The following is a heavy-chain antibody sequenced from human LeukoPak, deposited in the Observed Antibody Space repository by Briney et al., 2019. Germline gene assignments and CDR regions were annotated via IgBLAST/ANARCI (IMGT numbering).Heavy chain of an antibody. CDR3: ARDGWNYDILTGYPVGYYGMDV. Sequence: SETLSLTCTVSGGSISSYYWSWIRQPAGKGLEWIGRIYTSGSTNYNPSLKSRVTMSVDTSKNQFSLKLSSVTAADTAVYYCARDGWNYDILTGYPVGYYGMDVWGQGTTVTVSS. CDR1: GGSISSYY. J-gene: IGHJ6*02. CDR2: IYTSGST. D-gene: IGHD3-9*01. V-gene: IGHV4-4*07.